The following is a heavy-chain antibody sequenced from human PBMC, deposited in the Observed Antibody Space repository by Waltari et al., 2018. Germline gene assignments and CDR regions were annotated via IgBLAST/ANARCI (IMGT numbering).Heavy chain of an antibody. CDR2: IYHSGST. V-gene: IGHV4-38-2*01. D-gene: IGHD6-13*01. CDR1: GYSISSGSY. J-gene: IGHJ3*02. CDR3: ASSIAAAGTDAFDI. Sequence: QVQLQESGPGLVKPSETLSLTCAVSGYSISSGSYWGWLRRPPGKGLEWIGSIYHSGSTYYNPSLKSRVTISVDTSKNQFSLKLSSVTAADTAVYYCASSIAAAGTDAFDIWGQGTMVTVSS.